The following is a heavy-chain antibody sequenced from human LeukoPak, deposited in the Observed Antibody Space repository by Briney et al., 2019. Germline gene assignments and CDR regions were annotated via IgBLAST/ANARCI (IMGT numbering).Heavy chain of an antibody. J-gene: IGHJ5*02. CDR3: ARALGRLSWFDP. D-gene: IGHD7-27*01. Sequence: PSETLSLTCTVSGGSISSSNYYWGWIRQPPGKGLEWIGSLYYSGSTYYNPSLKSRVTISVDTSRNQFSLKLRSVTAADTAVYYCARALGRLSWFDPWGQGTLVTVSS. CDR1: GGSISSSNYY. CDR2: LYYSGST. V-gene: IGHV4-39*07.